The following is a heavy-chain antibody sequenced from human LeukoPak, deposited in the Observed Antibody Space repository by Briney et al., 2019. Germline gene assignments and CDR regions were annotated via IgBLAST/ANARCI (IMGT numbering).Heavy chain of an antibody. Sequence: PSETLSLTCTVSGYSISSGYYWGWIRQPPGKGLEWIGSIYHSGSTNYNPSLKSRVTMSVDTSKNQFSLKVSSVTAADTAVYYCARVFDSGSQAYFYYMDVWGKGTTVTIFS. V-gene: IGHV4-38-2*02. CDR1: GYSISSGYY. CDR2: IYHSGST. CDR3: ARVFDSGSQAYFYYMDV. J-gene: IGHJ6*03. D-gene: IGHD3-10*01.